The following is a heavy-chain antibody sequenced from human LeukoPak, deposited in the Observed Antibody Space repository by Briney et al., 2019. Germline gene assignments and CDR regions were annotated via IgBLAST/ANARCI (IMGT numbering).Heavy chain of an antibody. Sequence: SETLSLTCTVSGGSISSYYWSWIRQPAGKGLEWIGRIYTSGSTNYNPSLKSRVTMSVDTSKNQFSLKLSSVTAADTAVYYCAREVANYDILTGYHNWFDPWGQGSLVTVSS. D-gene: IGHD3-9*01. V-gene: IGHV4-4*07. CDR3: AREVANYDILTGYHNWFDP. CDR1: GGSISSYY. CDR2: IYTSGST. J-gene: IGHJ5*02.